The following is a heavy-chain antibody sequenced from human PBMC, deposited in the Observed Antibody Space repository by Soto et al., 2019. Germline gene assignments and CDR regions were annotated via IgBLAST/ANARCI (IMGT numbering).Heavy chain of an antibody. J-gene: IGHJ4*02. Sequence: DVQLLESGGGLVQPEGSLRLSCAASGFTFSSYAMGWVRQGPGQGLEWVAVVSSGGSTHYADSVRGRFTISRDNSKNTLSLQMNSLAAEDTAVYFCAKRRGAGGHFDYWGQGALVTVSS. CDR3: AKRRGAGGHFDY. CDR2: VSSGGST. D-gene: IGHD2-15*01. CDR1: GFTFSSYA. V-gene: IGHV3-23*01.